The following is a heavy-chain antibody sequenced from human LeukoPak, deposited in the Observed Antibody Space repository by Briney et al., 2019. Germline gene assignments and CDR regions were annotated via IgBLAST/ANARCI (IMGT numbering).Heavy chain of an antibody. D-gene: IGHD3-3*01. CDR2: IYYSGST. CDR3: ATGVAYYDFWSGYYRWASPIDY. CDR1: GGSISSYY. V-gene: IGHV4-59*08. J-gene: IGHJ4*02. Sequence: SETLSLTCTVSGGSISSYYWSWIRQPPGKGLEWIGYIYYSGSTNYNPSLKSRVTISVDTSKNQFSLKLSSVTAADTAVYYCATGVAYYDFWSGYYRWASPIDYWGQGTLVTVSS.